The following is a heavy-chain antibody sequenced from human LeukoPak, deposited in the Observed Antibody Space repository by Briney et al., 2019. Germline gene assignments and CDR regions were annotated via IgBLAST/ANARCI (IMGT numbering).Heavy chain of an antibody. V-gene: IGHV3-53*01. CDR1: GFTVSNNY. D-gene: IGHD3-22*01. CDR3: ARPRPYYYDSSGYGHDYYFDY. CDR2: IYSGGTT. J-gene: IGHJ4*02. Sequence: GGSLRLSCAASGFTVSNNYMSWVRQAPGKGLEWVSVIYSGGTTYYADSVKGRFTISRDNSKNTLYLQMNSLRAEDTAVYYCARPRPYYYDSSGYGHDYYFDYWGQGTLVTVSS.